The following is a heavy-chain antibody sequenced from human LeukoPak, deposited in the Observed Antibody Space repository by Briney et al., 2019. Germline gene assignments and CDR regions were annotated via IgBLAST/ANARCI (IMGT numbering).Heavy chain of an antibody. D-gene: IGHD5-18*01. CDR1: GFTFSSYS. Sequence: GGSLRLSCAASGFTFSSYSMNWVRQAPGKGLEWVPSISSSSSYIYYADSVKGRFTISRDNAKNSLYLQMNSLRAEDTAVYYCARDGSGYSPYYFDYWGQGTLVTVSS. J-gene: IGHJ4*02. CDR2: ISSSSSYI. CDR3: ARDGSGYSPYYFDY. V-gene: IGHV3-21*01.